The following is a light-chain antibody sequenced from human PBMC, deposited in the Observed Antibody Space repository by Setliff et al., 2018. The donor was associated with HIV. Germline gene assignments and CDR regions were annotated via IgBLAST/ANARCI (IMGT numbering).Light chain of an antibody. CDR1: NSDVGGYNY. CDR2: EVN. J-gene: IGLJ1*01. Sequence: QSALTQPASVSGSPGQSITISCTGTNSDVGGYNYVPWYQQHPGKAPKVIIYEVNNRPSGISNRFSASKSGNTASLTISGLQAEDEANYYCGSYTSNRNPYVFGTGTKVTVL. CDR3: GSYTSNRNPYV. V-gene: IGLV2-14*01.